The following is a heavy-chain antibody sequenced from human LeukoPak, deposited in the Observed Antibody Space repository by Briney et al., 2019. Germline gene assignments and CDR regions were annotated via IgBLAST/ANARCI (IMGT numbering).Heavy chain of an antibody. V-gene: IGHV4-39*01. J-gene: IGHJ4*02. Sequence: SETLSLTCTVSAGSISSSDYYWGWIRQPPGKGLEWIGSIYYSGGTYYNPSLKSRVIISVDTSKNQFSLKVSSVTAADTAVYYCARHSGSYYQPLDYWGQGTLVSVSS. CDR3: ARHSGSYYQPLDY. D-gene: IGHD1-26*01. CDR2: IYYSGGT. CDR1: AGSISSSDYY.